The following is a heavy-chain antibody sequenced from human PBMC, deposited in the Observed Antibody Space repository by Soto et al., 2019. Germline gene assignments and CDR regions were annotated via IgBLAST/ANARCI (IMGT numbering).Heavy chain of an antibody. Sequence: TSETLSLTCTVSGGSISSGDYSWSWIRQPPGKGLEWIGYIHYSGSTSYNPSLKSRLTLSVDTSKNQFSLKLNSVTAADTAVYYCARGGHCSGGSCYSGAFDIWGQGRMVT. V-gene: IGHV4-30-4*01. CDR2: IHYSGST. D-gene: IGHD2-15*01. CDR1: GGSISSGDYS. CDR3: ARGGHCSGGSCYSGAFDI. J-gene: IGHJ3*02.